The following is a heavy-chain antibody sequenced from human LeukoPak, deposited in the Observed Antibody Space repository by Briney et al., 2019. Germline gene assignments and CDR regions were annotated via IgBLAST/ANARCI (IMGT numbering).Heavy chain of an antibody. CDR2: ISSSGSTI. CDR1: GFTFSRYG. CDR3: ARGELSPYDFPERVDP. D-gene: IGHD3-3*01. Sequence: GGSLRLSCAASGFTFSRYGMHWVRQAPGKGLEWVSYISSSGSTIYYADSVKGRFTISRDNAKNSLYLQMNSLRAEDTAVYYCARGELSPYDFPERVDPWGQGTLVTVSS. J-gene: IGHJ5*02. V-gene: IGHV3-48*04.